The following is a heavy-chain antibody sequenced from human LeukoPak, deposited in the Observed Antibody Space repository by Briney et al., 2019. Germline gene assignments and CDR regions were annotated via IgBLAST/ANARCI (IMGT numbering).Heavy chain of an antibody. D-gene: IGHD6-19*01. CDR1: GYSISSGYY. CDR2: IYYSGST. Sequence: SETLSLTCTVSGYSISSGYYWGWIRQPPGKGLEWIGYIYYSGSTNYNPSLKSRVTISVDTSKNQFSLKLSSVTAADTAVYYCARGTGYSSGWYDYWGQGTLVTVSS. V-gene: IGHV4-61*01. J-gene: IGHJ4*02. CDR3: ARGTGYSSGWYDY.